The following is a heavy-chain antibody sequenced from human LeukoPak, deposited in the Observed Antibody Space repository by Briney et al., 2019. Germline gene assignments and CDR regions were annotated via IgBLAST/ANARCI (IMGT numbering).Heavy chain of an antibody. J-gene: IGHJ4*02. V-gene: IGHV3-23*01. CDR1: GFTFTGHT. D-gene: IGHD3-3*01. Sequence: GGSLRLSCAASGFTFTGHTMTWLRQAPGKGLEWVSIIGGRDDRTYYADSVKGRFNISRDNSKNTLYLQMNSLRGEDTAVYYCAKDPNPFYDFWSGYKWGQGTLVTVSS. CDR3: AKDPNPFYDFWSGYK. CDR2: IGGRDDRT.